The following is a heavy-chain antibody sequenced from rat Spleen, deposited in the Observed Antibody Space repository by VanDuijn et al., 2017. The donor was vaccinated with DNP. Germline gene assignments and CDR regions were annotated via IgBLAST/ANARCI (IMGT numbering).Heavy chain of an antibody. V-gene: IGHV5-46*01. D-gene: IGHD1-12*02. CDR3: TMMVVITLFDY. J-gene: IGHJ2*01. Sequence: EVQLVESGGGSVQPGRSMKLSCAASGFTFSSFPMAWVRQAPTKGLDWVATISDTGDRTYYRDSVKGRFTISRDNAKSTLYLQMDSLRSEDTATYYCTMMVVITLFDYWGQGVMVTVSS. CDR2: ISDTGDRT. CDR1: GFTFSSFP.